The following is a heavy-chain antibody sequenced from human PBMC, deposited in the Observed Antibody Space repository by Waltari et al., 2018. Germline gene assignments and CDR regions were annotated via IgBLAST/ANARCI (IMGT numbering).Heavy chain of an antibody. CDR1: GGALSRRNYY. J-gene: IGHJ4*02. CDR3: ARRCGGDCYSFDS. V-gene: IGHV4-39*07. D-gene: IGHD2-21*01. CDR2: IYYSGSA. Sequence: QLQLQESGPGLVKPSETLSLTCTVSGGALSRRNYYWGWIPQPPGKGLAWIGSIYYSGSAYYNPSLERRVTISVDTSKNQFSLRLKSVTAVDTAVYYCARRCGGDCYSFDSWGQGTLVTVSS.